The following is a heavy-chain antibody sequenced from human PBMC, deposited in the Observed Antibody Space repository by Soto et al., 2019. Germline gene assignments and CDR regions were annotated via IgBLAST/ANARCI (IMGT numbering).Heavy chain of an antibody. D-gene: IGHD5-12*01. Sequence: VQLLESGGGLVQPGGSLRLSCAASGFTFSSYAMSWVRQAPGKGLEWVSAISGSGGSTYYADSVKGRFTISRDNSKNTLYLQMNSLKSEDTAMYYCLTSIREPTRDFDYWGQGTLVTVSS. V-gene: IGHV3-23*01. CDR1: GFTFSSYA. CDR3: LTSIREPTRDFDY. J-gene: IGHJ4*02. CDR2: ISGSGGST.